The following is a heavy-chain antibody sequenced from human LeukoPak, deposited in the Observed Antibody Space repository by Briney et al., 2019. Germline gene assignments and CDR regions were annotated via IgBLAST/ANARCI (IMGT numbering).Heavy chain of an antibody. V-gene: IGHV4-34*01. J-gene: IGHJ5*02. Sequence: SETLSLTCALYGGSFSGYYWSWIRQPPGKGLEWIGEINHSGSTNYNPSLKSRVTISVDTSKNQFSLKLSSVTAADTAVYYCARGRPWFDPWGQGTLVTVSS. CDR3: ARGRPWFDP. CDR2: INHSGST. CDR1: GGSFSGYY.